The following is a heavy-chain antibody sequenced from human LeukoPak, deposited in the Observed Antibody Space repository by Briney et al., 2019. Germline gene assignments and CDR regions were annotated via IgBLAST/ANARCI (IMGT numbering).Heavy chain of an antibody. V-gene: IGHV3-20*01. CDR3: ARERGQLVDWYSDY. Sequence: GGSLRLSCAASGFTFDDYGMSWVRQAPGKGLEWVSGINWNGGSTGYADSVKGRFTISRDNAKNSLYLQMNSLRAEDTALYHCARERGQLVDWYSDYWGQGTLVTVSS. D-gene: IGHD6-6*01. CDR2: INWNGGST. CDR1: GFTFDDYG. J-gene: IGHJ4*02.